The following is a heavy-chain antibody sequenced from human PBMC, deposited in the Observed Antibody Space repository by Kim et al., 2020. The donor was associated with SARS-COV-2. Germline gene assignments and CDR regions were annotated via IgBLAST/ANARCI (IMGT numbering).Heavy chain of an antibody. J-gene: IGHJ4*02. Sequence: GGSLRLSCAASGFTFSSYAMHWVRQAPGKGLEWVAVISYDGSNKYYADSVKGRFTISRDNSKNTLYLQMNSLRAEDTAVYYCARDRSGSYYGPFDYWGQGTLVTVSS. CDR1: GFTFSSYA. D-gene: IGHD1-26*01. CDR2: ISYDGSNK. CDR3: ARDRSGSYYGPFDY. V-gene: IGHV3-30-3*01.